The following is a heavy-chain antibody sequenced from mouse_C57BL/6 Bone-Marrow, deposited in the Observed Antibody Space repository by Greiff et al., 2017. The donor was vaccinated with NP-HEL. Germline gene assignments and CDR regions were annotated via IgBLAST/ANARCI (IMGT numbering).Heavy chain of an antibody. Sequence: EVQLQESGPGLVKPSQSLSLTCSVTGYSITSGYYWNWIRQFPGNKLEWMGYISYDGSNNYNPSLKNRISITRDTSKNQFFLKLNSVTTEDTATYYCARVYYGSSYEFAYWGQGTLVTVSA. CDR3: ARVYYGSSYEFAY. CDR1: GYSITSGYY. V-gene: IGHV3-6*01. J-gene: IGHJ3*01. CDR2: ISYDGSN. D-gene: IGHD1-1*01.